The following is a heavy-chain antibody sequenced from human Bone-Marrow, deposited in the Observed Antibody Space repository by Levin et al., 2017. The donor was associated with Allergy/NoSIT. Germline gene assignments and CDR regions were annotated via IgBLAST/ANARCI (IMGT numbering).Heavy chain of an antibody. Sequence: GGSLRLSCTASGFTFGDDGMSWVRQAPGKGLEWVGLIRSKTYGATTEYAASVKGRLTISRDDSKSIAYLQMNSLKTEDTGVYYCTRYAHRDCGRTSCTGPWFDPWGRGTLVTVSS. D-gene: IGHD2-2*01. V-gene: IGHV3-49*04. CDR1: GFTFGDDG. J-gene: IGHJ5*02. CDR2: IRSKTYGATT. CDR3: TRYAHRDCGRTSCTGPWFDP.